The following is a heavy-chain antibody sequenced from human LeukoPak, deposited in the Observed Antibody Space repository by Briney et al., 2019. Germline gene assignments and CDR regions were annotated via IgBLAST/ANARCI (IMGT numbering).Heavy chain of an antibody. D-gene: IGHD6-19*01. CDR1: GFTFSDYY. CDR3: ARDSSGWTEEAFDI. Sequence: GGSLRLSCAASGFTFSDYYMSWIRQAPGKGLEWVSYISSSGSTIYYADSVKGRFTISRDNAKNSLYLQMNSLRAEDTAVYYCARDSSGWTEEAFDIWGQGTMVTVSS. CDR2: ISSSGSTI. J-gene: IGHJ3*02. V-gene: IGHV3-11*04.